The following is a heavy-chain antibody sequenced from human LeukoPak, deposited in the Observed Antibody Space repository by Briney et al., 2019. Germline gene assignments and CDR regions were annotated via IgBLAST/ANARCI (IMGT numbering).Heavy chain of an antibody. CDR2: IYHSGST. J-gene: IGHJ4*02. CDR3: ARDHDGGNAD. Sequence: PSETLSLTCAVSSGSISSCGYSWSWIRQTPGKGLEWIGYIYHSGSTYYNPSLKSRVTISVDRSKNQFSLKLSSVTAADTAVYYCARDHDGGNADWGQGTLVTVSS. CDR1: SGSISSCGYS. V-gene: IGHV4-30-2*01. D-gene: IGHD2-15*01.